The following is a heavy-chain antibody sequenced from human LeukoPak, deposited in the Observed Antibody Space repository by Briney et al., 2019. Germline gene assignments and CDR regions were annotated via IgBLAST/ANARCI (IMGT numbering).Heavy chain of an antibody. CDR1: SYTFTSYG. D-gene: IGHD3-22*01. CDR2: ISAYNGNT. V-gene: IGHV1-18*01. Sequence: ASVKVSCKASSYTFTSYGISWVRQAPGQGLEWMGWISAYNGNTNYAQKLQGRVTMTTDTSTSTAYMELRSLRSDDTAVYYCARASHYYDSSGYYLIWGQGTMVTVSS. J-gene: IGHJ3*02. CDR3: ARASHYYDSSGYYLI.